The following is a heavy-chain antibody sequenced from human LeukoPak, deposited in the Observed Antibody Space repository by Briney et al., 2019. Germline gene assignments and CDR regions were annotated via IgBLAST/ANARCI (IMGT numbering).Heavy chain of an antibody. CDR3: ARERFYSSGSKSNRVDY. D-gene: IGHD6-19*01. V-gene: IGHV1-2*02. Sequence: ASVKVSCKASGYTFSGYYMHWVRQAPGQGLEWMGWINPDSGGTNYGQNFQGRVTMTRDAAINTAYMELSRLRSDDTAVYYCARERFYSSGSKSNRVDYWGQGTLVTVSS. CDR2: INPDSGGT. CDR1: GYTFSGYY. J-gene: IGHJ4*02.